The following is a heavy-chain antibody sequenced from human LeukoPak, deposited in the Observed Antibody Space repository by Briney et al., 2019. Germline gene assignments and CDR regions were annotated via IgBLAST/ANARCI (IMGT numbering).Heavy chain of an antibody. CDR1: GFTFSSYA. D-gene: IGHD3-10*01. Sequence: GGSLRLSCAASGFTFSSYAMSWVRQAPGKGLEWVSAISGSGGSTYYADSVKGRFTISRDNSKNTLYLQMNSLRAEDTAIYYCAKEASTHYYGTGTPWYFDYWGQGTLVTVSS. CDR2: ISGSGGST. J-gene: IGHJ4*02. CDR3: AKEASTHYYGTGTPWYFDY. V-gene: IGHV3-23*01.